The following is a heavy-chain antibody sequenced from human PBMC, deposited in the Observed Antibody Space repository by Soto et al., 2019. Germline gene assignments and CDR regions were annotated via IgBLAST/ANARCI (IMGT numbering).Heavy chain of an antibody. V-gene: IGHV1-46*01. CDR3: ARGGEVGPRGDY. CDR1: GYSFTGSY. Sequence: ASVKVSCKASGYSFTGSYMHWVRQAPGQGLEWMGIINLSQGGTSYAQKFRDRVTMTRDASTRTVYMLLSALRDDDTAVYYCARGGEVGPRGDYWGQGTVVTVSS. J-gene: IGHJ4*02. D-gene: IGHD1-26*01. CDR2: INLSQGGT.